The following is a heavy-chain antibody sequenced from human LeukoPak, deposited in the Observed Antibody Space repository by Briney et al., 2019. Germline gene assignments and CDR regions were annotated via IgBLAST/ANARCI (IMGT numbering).Heavy chain of an antibody. J-gene: IGHJ4*02. Sequence: SETLSLTCTVSGGSISTYYSSWIRQPPGKGLEWIGYIYHSGSTNYNPSLKSRVTISVDTSQNQFSLKLSSVTAADTAVYYCARDGYSGSDALWGQGTLVTVSS. V-gene: IGHV4-59*01. CDR2: IYHSGST. D-gene: IGHD5-12*01. CDR1: GGSISTYY. CDR3: ARDGYSGSDAL.